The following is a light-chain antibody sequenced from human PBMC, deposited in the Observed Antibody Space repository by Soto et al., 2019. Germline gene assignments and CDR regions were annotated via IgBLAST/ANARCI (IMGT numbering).Light chain of an antibody. V-gene: IGLV2-11*01. CDR2: DVT. CDR3: CSYAGAYRVI. Sequence: QSALTQPRSVSGSPGQSVTISCTGTSSDVGTYNYVSWYQQYPGKAPKLIIYDVTKRPSGVPDRFSASKSANTAFLTISGLQAEDEADYYCCSYAGAYRVIFGGGTQLTV. J-gene: IGLJ2*01. CDR1: SSDVGTYNY.